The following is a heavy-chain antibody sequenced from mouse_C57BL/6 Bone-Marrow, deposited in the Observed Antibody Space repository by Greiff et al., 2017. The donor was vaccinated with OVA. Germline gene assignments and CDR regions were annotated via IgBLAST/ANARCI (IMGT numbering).Heavy chain of an antibody. CDR3: APAYYSNSYYAMDY. V-gene: IGHV2-5*01. J-gene: IGHJ4*01. CDR1: GFSLTSYG. D-gene: IGHD2-5*01. Sequence: QVQLQQSGPGLVQPSQSLSITCTVSGFSLTSYGVHWVRQSPGKGLEWLGVIWRGGSTDYNAAFMSRLSITKDNSKSQVFFKMNRLQADDTAIYYCAPAYYSNSYYAMDYWGQGTSVTVSS. CDR2: IWRGGST.